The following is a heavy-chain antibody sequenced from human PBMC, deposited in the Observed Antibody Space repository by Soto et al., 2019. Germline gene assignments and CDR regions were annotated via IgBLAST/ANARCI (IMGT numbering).Heavy chain of an antibody. CDR1: GFTFSSYG. CDR2: ISYDGSNK. Sequence: PGGSLRLSCAASGFTFSSYGMHWVRQAPGKGLEWVAVISYDGSNKYYADSVKGRFTISRDNSKNTLYLQMNSLRAEDTAVYYCVKDLNGIDYGGNGGERFDYWGQGTPDTVSS. D-gene: IGHD4-17*01. V-gene: IGHV3-30*18. CDR3: VKDLNGIDYGGNGGERFDY. J-gene: IGHJ4*02.